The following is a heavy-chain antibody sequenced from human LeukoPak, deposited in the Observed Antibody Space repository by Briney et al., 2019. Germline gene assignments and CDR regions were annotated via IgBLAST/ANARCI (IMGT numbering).Heavy chain of an antibody. V-gene: IGHV1-46*01. Sequence: ASVKVSCKASGYTFTNYYLHWVRQAPGHGLEWMAIINPSDGGTYYEQKLQGRVTFTRDTSTSTVYMELSRLRSEDTAVYYCARDTRTMTAVTRGQHYYYGLDVWGQGTTVTVSS. CDR3: ARDTRTMTAVTRGQHYYYGLDV. CDR2: INPSDGGT. J-gene: IGHJ6*02. CDR1: GYTFTNYY. D-gene: IGHD4-17*01.